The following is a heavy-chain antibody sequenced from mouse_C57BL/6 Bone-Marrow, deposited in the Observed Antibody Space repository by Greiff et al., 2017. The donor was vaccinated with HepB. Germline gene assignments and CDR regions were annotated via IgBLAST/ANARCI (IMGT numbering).Heavy chain of an antibody. D-gene: IGHD2-10*02. CDR2: IDPENGDT. CDR3: PTPLRMGRAY. V-gene: IGHV14-4*01. CDR1: VFNIKDDY. J-gene: IGHJ3*01. Sequence: VQLQQSGAELVRPGSSVKFSCTASVFNIKDDYMHWVKQRPEQGLEWIGWIDPENGDTEYASKFQGKATITADTSSNTSYLQLSSLTSVDTAVYYCPTPLRMGRAYWGHGTLVSISA.